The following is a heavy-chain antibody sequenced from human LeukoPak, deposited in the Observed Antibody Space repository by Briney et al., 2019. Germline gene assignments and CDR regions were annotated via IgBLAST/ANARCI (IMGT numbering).Heavy chain of an antibody. CDR1: GFTFSSHW. Sequence: GGSLRLSCAASGFTFSSHWMHWVRQAPGKGLVWVSRIKPDGSTYYADSVKGRFTISRDNSKNTLYLQMNSLRAEDTAIYYCAKLTGDQDYWGQGTLVTVSS. CDR3: AKLTGDQDY. D-gene: IGHD7-27*01. V-gene: IGHV3-74*01. J-gene: IGHJ4*02. CDR2: IKPDGST.